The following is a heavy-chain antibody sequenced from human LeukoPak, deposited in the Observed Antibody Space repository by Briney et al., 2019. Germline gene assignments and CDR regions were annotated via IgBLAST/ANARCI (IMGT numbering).Heavy chain of an antibody. J-gene: IGHJ4*02. D-gene: IGHD6-13*01. Sequence: ASVTVSFKASGYTFTSYGISWVRQAPGQGREWMGWISAYNGNTNYAHNLQGRITVTTETSTSTAYMELRSLRSDDTAVYYCARVGAAPGHFDYWGQGTQLTVSS. CDR3: ARVGAAPGHFDY. CDR2: ISAYNGNT. CDR1: GYTFTSYG. V-gene: IGHV1-18*01.